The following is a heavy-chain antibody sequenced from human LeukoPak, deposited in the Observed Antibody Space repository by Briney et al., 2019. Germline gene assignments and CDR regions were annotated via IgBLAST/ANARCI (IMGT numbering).Heavy chain of an antibody. D-gene: IGHD2-8*01. Sequence: SETLSLTCTVSGGYIRSYYWRGIRQPPGKGLEWIGYIYYTGSTNYNPSLKSRVTISVDTSKNQFSLKLSSVTAADTAVYYCARLMVYPYSFDYWGQGTLVTVSS. CDR3: ARLMVYPYSFDY. CDR1: GGYIRSYY. CDR2: IYYTGST. J-gene: IGHJ4*02. V-gene: IGHV4-59*08.